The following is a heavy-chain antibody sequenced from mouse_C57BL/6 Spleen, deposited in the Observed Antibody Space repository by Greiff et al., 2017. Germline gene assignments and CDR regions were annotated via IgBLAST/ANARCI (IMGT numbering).Heavy chain of an antibody. Sequence: QVQLKQSGAELARPGASVKLSCKASGYTFTSYGISWVKQRTGQGLEWIGEIYPRSGNTYYNEKFKGKATLTADKSSSTAYMELRSLTSEDSAVYFCAEGNGYYAMDYWGQGTSVTVSS. CDR1: GYTFTSYG. CDR3: AEGNGYYAMDY. V-gene: IGHV1-81*01. CDR2: IYPRSGNT. J-gene: IGHJ4*01.